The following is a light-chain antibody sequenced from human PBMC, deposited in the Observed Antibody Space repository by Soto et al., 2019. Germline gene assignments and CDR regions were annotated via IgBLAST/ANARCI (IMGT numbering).Light chain of an antibody. CDR3: QQYSTLFT. CDR1: QSISSW. CDR2: KAS. Sequence: DIQMTQSPSTLSASVGDRVTITCRASQSISSWLAWYQQKPGKAPKLLIYKASNLESGVPSRFRGSGSGTEFTLTISSLQPDDFATYYCQQYSTLFTFGQGTKLEIK. J-gene: IGKJ2*01. V-gene: IGKV1-5*03.